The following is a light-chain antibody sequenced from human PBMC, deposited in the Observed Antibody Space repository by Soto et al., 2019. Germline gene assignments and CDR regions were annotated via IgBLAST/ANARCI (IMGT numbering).Light chain of an antibody. CDR3: QQRSNWPPYT. J-gene: IGKJ2*01. CDR1: QSVSSY. V-gene: IGKV3-11*01. CDR2: DAS. Sequence: EIVLTQSPATLSLSPGERATLSCRASQSVSSYLAWYQQKPGQAPSLLIYDASNRATGIPARFSGSGSGTDFALTISSLEPEDFAVYYCQQRSNWPPYTFGQGTKREIK.